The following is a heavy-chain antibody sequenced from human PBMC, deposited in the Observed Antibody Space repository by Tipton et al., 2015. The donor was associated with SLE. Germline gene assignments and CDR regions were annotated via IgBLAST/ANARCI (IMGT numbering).Heavy chain of an antibody. Sequence: SLRLSCAASGFTFSSYAMHWVRQAPGKGLEWVSLINSDGTTYYADSVKGRSTISRHNSKNTLYLQMDSLRHEDTAVYYCARDRGGRPMFDAFDLWGQGTLVIVSS. V-gene: IGHV3-53*04. J-gene: IGHJ3*01. D-gene: IGHD3-10*02. CDR3: ARDRGGRPMFDAFDL. CDR2: INSDGTT. CDR1: GFTFSSYA.